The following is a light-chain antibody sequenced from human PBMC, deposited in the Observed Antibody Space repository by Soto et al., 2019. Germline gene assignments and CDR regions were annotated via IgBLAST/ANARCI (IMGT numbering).Light chain of an antibody. J-gene: IGKJ5*01. CDR2: DAS. V-gene: IGKV1-5*01. CDR1: QSISRW. CDR3: QQRNNWPAIS. Sequence: DIQMTQSPSTLSASVGDRVTITCRASQSISRWLAWYQHKPGEAPHLLIYDASSLESGVPSRFSGSGSGTEFTLTISSLQADDFAVYYCQQRNNWPAISFGQGTRVEI.